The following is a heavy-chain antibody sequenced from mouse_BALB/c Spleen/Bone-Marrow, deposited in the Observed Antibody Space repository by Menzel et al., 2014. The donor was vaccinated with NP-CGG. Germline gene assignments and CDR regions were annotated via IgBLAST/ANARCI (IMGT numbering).Heavy chain of an antibody. CDR2: ILPGSGST. CDR1: GYTFSSYW. J-gene: IGHJ2*01. Sequence: QVQLQQSGAELMKPGASVKISCKATGYTFSSYWIEWVKQRPGHGLEWIGEILPGSGSTICNEKFKGKAPFTADTSSNTAYMQLSSLTSEDSAVYYCAREDYYGSSYFDYWGQGTTLTVSS. D-gene: IGHD1-1*01. CDR3: AREDYYGSSYFDY. V-gene: IGHV1-9*01.